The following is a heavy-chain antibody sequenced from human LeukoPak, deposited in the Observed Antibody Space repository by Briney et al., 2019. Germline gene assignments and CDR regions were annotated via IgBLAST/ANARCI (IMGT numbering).Heavy chain of an antibody. J-gene: IGHJ3*02. CDR2: IRHDGSNK. Sequence: GGSLRLSCAASGFTFSSYAMHWVRQAPGKGLEWVAFIRHDGSNKYYADSVKGRFTISRDNSKNTLYLQMNSLRAEDTAVYNCAKVLGYADAFDIWCRGTMVTVSS. CDR1: GFTFSSYA. CDR3: AKVLGYADAFDI. V-gene: IGHV3-30*02. D-gene: IGHD3-16*01.